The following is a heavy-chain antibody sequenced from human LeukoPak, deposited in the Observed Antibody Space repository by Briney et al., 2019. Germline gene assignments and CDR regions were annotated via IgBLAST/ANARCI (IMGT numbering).Heavy chain of an antibody. V-gene: IGHV4-30-4*01. CDR2: IYYSGST. Sequence: SETLSLTCTVSGGSISSGDYSWSWIRQPPGKGLEWIGYIYYSGSTYYNPSLKSRVTISVDTSKNQFSLQLNSVTPEDTAVYYCARDRVVAATWVWFDPWGQGTLVTVSS. CDR3: ARDRVVAATWVWFDP. J-gene: IGHJ5*02. D-gene: IGHD2-15*01. CDR1: GGSISSGDYS.